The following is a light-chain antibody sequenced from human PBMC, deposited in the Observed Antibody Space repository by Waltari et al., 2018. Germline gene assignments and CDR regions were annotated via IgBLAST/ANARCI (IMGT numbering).Light chain of an antibody. CDR1: SSDIGANY. J-gene: IGLJ1*01. CDR3: AAWDDNLLYV. CDR2: GNT. V-gene: IGLV1-47*01. Sequence: QSVLTQPPSASGTPGQRVTISCSERSSDIGANYVYWYKQLPGTAPKLLIYGNTQRPSGVPDRFSGSKSGTSASLAISDLRSEDEADYYCAAWDDNLLYVFGTGTKVTVL.